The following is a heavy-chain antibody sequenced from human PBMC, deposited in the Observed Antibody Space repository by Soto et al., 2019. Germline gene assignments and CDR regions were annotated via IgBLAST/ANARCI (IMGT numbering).Heavy chain of an antibody. J-gene: IGHJ3*02. Sequence: GSLRLSCAASGFTFSSYSMNWVRQAPGKGLEWVSSISSSSSYIYYADSVKGRFTISRDNAKNSLYLQMNSLRAEDTAVYYCARAKVVVAAAHAFDIWGQGTMVTVSS. D-gene: IGHD2-15*01. CDR3: ARAKVVVAAAHAFDI. V-gene: IGHV3-21*01. CDR2: ISSSSSYI. CDR1: GFTFSSYS.